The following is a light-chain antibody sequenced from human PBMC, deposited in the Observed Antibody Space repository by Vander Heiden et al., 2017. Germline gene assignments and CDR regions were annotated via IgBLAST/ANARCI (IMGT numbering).Light chain of an antibody. Sequence: AIQMTQSPSSLSASVGDRVTITCRASQGIRNDLGCYQQKPGKAPKLLIYAASGLQSGVPSRFSGSGSGTDFTLTISSLQPEDFATFYCLQDYNCPRTFGQGTQVEIK. CDR2: AAS. CDR1: QGIRND. V-gene: IGKV1-6*01. J-gene: IGKJ1*01. CDR3: LQDYNCPRT.